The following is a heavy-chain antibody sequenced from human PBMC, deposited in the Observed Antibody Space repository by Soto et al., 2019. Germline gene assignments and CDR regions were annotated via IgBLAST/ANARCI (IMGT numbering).Heavy chain of an antibody. CDR3: ARLKPGWRDNWFDP. Sequence: GGSLRLSCAASGFTFSSYWMHWVRQAPGKGLVWVSRINSDGSSTSYADSVKGRFTISRDNAKNTLYLQMNSLRAEDTAVYYCARLKPGWRDNWFDPWGQGTLVTVSS. CDR1: GFTFSSYW. CDR2: INSDGSST. J-gene: IGHJ5*02. V-gene: IGHV3-74*01. D-gene: IGHD2-15*01.